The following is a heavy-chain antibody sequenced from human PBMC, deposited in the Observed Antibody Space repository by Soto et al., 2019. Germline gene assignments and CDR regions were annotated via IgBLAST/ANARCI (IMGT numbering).Heavy chain of an antibody. Sequence: GGSLRLSCSASGFTFXSYAMSWVRQAPGKGLEWVSAITGSGDSTYYADSVKGRFTVSRDNSKNTLYLQMNSLRAEDTAVYYCAKVFVFTIREGFDYWGLGTLVTVSS. J-gene: IGHJ4*02. CDR1: GFTFXSYA. D-gene: IGHD3-3*01. V-gene: IGHV3-23*01. CDR2: ITGSGDST. CDR3: AKVFVFTIREGFDY.